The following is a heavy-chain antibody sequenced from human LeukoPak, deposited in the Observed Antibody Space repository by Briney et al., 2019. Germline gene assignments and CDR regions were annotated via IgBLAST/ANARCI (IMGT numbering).Heavy chain of an antibody. V-gene: IGHV4-39*01. Sequence: SETLSLTCTVSGGSISSSSYYWGWIRQPPGKGLEWIGSIYYSGSTYYNPSLKSRVTISVDTSKNQFSLKLSSVTAADTAVYYCASLERGNYYDSSGYYYGYWGQGTLVTVSS. J-gene: IGHJ4*02. D-gene: IGHD3-22*01. CDR3: ASLERGNYYDSSGYYYGY. CDR1: GGSISSSSYY. CDR2: IYYSGST.